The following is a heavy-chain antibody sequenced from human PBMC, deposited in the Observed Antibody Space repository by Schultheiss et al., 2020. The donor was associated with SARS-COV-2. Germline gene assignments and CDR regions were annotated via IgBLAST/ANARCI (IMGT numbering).Heavy chain of an antibody. V-gene: IGHV3-30*18. D-gene: IGHD3-10*01. CDR2: ILFDGSRK. CDR3: AKGRFGELSLIH. Sequence: GGSLRLSCVGSGFGFNSYGMHWVRQPPGKGLEWVALILFDGSRKFFADSAKGRFTISRDNSKNTLYLQMNNLRAQDTAVYYCAKGRFGELSLIHWGQGTLVTVSS. J-gene: IGHJ4*02. CDR1: GFGFNSYG.